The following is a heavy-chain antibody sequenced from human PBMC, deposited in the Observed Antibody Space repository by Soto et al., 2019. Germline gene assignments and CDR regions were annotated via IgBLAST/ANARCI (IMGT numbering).Heavy chain of an antibody. V-gene: IGHV1-69*13. D-gene: IGHD3-22*01. CDR1: GGTFSSYA. Sequence: SVKVSCKASGGTFSSYAISWVRQAPGQGLEWMGGIIPIFGTANYAQKFQGRVTITADESTSTAYMELSSLRSEDTAVYYCTTDPVTMIVVVPSSGWGQGTLVTVSS. J-gene: IGHJ4*02. CDR2: IIPIFGTA. CDR3: TTDPVTMIVVVPSSG.